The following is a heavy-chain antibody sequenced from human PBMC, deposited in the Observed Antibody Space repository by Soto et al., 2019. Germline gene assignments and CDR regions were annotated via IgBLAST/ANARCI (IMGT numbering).Heavy chain of an antibody. Sequence: SVKVSCKASGYTFSGYYIHWLRQAPGQGLEWMGGIIPIFGTANYAQKFQGRVTITADESTSTAYMELSSLRSEDTAVYYCARRGYFCSGGSCRLYYFDYWGQGTLVTVSS. J-gene: IGHJ4*02. CDR1: GYTFSGYY. D-gene: IGHD2-15*01. V-gene: IGHV1-69*13. CDR2: IIPIFGTA. CDR3: ARRGYFCSGGSCRLYYFDY.